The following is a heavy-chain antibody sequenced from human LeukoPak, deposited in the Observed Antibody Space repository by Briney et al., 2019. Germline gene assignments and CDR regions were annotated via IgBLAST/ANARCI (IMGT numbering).Heavy chain of an antibody. CDR3: ARRLDYYDSSLGFSY. CDR1: GYTFTSYA. Sequence: GASVKVSCKASGYTFTSYAMNWVRQAPGQGLEWVGWINTNTGNPTYAQGFTGRFVFSLDTSVSTAYLQISSLKAEDTAVYYCARRLDYYDSSLGFSYWGQGTLVTVSS. CDR2: INTNTGNP. J-gene: IGHJ4*02. V-gene: IGHV7-4-1*02. D-gene: IGHD3-22*01.